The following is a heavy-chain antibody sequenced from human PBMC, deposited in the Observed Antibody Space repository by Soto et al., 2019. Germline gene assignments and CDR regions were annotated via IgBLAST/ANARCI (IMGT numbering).Heavy chain of an antibody. J-gene: IGHJ5*02. CDR2: IYYSGST. D-gene: IGHD6-13*01. CDR1: GGSISSYY. CDR3: ARHQAAGHRFDP. Sequence: SETLSLTCTVSGGSISSYYWGWIRQPPGKGLEWIGSIYYSGSTDYNPSLKSRVTISVDTSKNQFSLKLSSVTAADTAVYYCARHQAAGHRFDPWGQGTLVTVSS. V-gene: IGHV4-39*01.